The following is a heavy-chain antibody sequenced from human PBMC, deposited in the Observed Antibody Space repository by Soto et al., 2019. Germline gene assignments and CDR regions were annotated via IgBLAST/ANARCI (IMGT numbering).Heavy chain of an antibody. CDR1: GFTFSRYG. D-gene: IGHD2-21*02. J-gene: IGHJ4*02. V-gene: IGHV3-33*01. CDR2: IWNDGIRK. CDR3: ARIGPYCGGDCYPDFDF. Sequence: GGSLRLSCAASGFTFSRYGMHWVRQAPGKGLEWVALIWNDGIRKVYVDSVKGRFTISRDNSKNTLDLQMNSLRAEDTAVYYCARIGPYCGGDCYPDFDFWGLGTPVTVSS.